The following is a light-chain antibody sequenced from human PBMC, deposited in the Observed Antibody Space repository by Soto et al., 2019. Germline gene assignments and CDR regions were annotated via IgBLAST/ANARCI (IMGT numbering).Light chain of an antibody. CDR3: QQSFRTPYT. CDR1: QTINKN. V-gene: IGKV1-39*01. J-gene: IGKJ2*01. CDR2: SAS. Sequence: DIPMTQSPSSLSASVGDRVTITCRASQTINKNLNWYQQKPGQAPNLLIYSASDFQSGVPSRFSGSGSGTEFPLTISGLQPEDFATYYCQQSFRTPYTFGQGTDLEI.